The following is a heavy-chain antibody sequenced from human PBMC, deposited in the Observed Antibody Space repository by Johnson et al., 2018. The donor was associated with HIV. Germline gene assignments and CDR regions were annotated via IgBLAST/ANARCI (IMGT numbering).Heavy chain of an antibody. Sequence: VQLVESGGGLVQPGGSLRLSCAASGFTVSSNYMSWFRQAPGKGLEWVGFIRSKAYGGTPEYAAAGKGRFTIARDDSKSITDMHMKVLQTKDNAVYYWTREAPITMVQGVTASPFDIWGQGTMVTVSS. V-gene: IGHV3-71*04. CDR3: TREAPITMVQGVTASPFDI. D-gene: IGHD3-10*01. J-gene: IGHJ3*02. CDR1: GFTVSSNY. CDR2: IRSKAYGGTP.